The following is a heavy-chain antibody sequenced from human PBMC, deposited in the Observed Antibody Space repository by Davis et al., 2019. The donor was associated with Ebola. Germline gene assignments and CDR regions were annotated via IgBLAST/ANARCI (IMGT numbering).Heavy chain of an antibody. D-gene: IGHD3-3*01. J-gene: IGHJ6*02. CDR1: GFTFSSYW. CDR2: IKQDGSEK. V-gene: IGHV3-7*01. CDR3: VKKGFTIFGVVTYYGMDV. Sequence: GESLKISCAASGFTFSSYWMSWVRQAPGKGLEWVANIKQDGSEKYYVDSVRGRFTISRDNSKNTLYLQMSSLRAEDTAVYYCVKKGFTIFGVVTYYGMDVWGQGTTVTVSS.